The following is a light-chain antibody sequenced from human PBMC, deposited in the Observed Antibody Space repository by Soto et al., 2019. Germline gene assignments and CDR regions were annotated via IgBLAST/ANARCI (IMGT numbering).Light chain of an antibody. V-gene: IGKV3-20*01. CDR3: QQYGSSSIT. J-gene: IGKJ5*01. Sequence: EIVLTQSPGTLSLSPGERATLSCRASQSVSSTYLAWYQRKPGQAPSLLIYGASNRATGIPDRFSGSGSGTDFTLTISRLEPEDFAVYYCQQYGSSSITFGQGTRLEIK. CDR1: QSVSSTY. CDR2: GAS.